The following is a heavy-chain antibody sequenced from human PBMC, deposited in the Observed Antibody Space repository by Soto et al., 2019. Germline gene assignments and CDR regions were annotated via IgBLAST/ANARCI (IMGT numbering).Heavy chain of an antibody. J-gene: IGHJ4*02. CDR3: ATSYYYGSGSSEVPFDY. CDR2: IIPIFGTA. V-gene: IGHV1-69*13. CDR1: GGTFRSYD. D-gene: IGHD3-10*01. Sequence: SVRVSCKAYGGTFRSYDISWVRQAPGQGLEWMGGIIPIFGTANYAQKFQGRVTITADESTSTAYMELSSLRSEDTAVYYCATSYYYGSGSSEVPFDYWGQGTLVTVSS.